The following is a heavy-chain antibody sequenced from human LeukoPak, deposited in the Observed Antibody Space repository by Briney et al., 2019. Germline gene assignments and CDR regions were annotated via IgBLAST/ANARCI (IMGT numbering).Heavy chain of an antibody. CDR2: IIPMFSTA. Sequence: SVKVFCKASGGTFTTYVFSWVRQAPGQGLEWMGRIIPMFSTANHAQKFEGRVTITTDESTSTAYMELSNVRSEDTAVYYCAKNDYGDYGGYDAFDTWGQGTMVTVSS. J-gene: IGHJ3*02. V-gene: IGHV1-69*05. D-gene: IGHD4-17*01. CDR3: AKNDYGDYGGYDAFDT. CDR1: GGTFTTYV.